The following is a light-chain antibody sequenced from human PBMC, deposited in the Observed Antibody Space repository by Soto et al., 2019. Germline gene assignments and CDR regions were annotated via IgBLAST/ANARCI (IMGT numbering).Light chain of an antibody. V-gene: IGKV1-5*03. CDR3: QQYNSSPT. Sequence: DIQMTQSPSTLSASVGDRVTITCRASQSISSWLAWYQQKPGKAPKLLIYKASSLESGVPSRFSGSGSGTEFTLTCSSLQPDDFATYYCQQYNSSPTFGQGTKVEIK. J-gene: IGKJ1*01. CDR1: QSISSW. CDR2: KAS.